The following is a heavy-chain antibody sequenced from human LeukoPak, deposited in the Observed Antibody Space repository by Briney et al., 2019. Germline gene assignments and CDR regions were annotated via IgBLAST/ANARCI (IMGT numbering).Heavy chain of an antibody. J-gene: IGHJ5*02. CDR1: GYTFTNYG. Sequence: ASVKVSCKASGYTFTNYGISWVRQAPGEGLEWMGWSGANNGDTNYAQRFQSRVTMTTDTSTSTAYMELRSLRSDDTAVYYCARDYENHKFDCFDPWGQGTLVTVSS. D-gene: IGHD3-22*01. CDR3: ARDYENHKFDCFDP. CDR2: SGANNGDT. V-gene: IGHV1-18*01.